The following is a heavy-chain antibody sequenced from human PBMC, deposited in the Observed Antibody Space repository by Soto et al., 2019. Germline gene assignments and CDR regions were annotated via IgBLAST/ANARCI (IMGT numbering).Heavy chain of an antibody. V-gene: IGHV3-30*18. CDR2: ISYDGSNK. J-gene: IGHJ4*02. CDR3: ANDPTDSVYSLFY. CDR1: GFTFSSYG. D-gene: IGHD5-18*01. Sequence: PGGSLRLSCAASGFTFSSYGMHWVRQAPGKGLEWVAVISYDGSNKYYADSVKGRFTISRDNSKNTLYLQMNSLRAEDTAVYYCANDPTDSVYSLFYWGQGTLVTVSS.